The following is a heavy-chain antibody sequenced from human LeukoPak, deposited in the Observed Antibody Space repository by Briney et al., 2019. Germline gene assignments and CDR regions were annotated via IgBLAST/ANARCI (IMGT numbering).Heavy chain of an antibody. V-gene: IGHV4-39*07. CDR3: ARVVSDAFDI. CDR1: AGSISSSTYY. J-gene: IGHJ3*02. Sequence: SETLSLTCTVSAGSISSSTYYWGWIRQPPGKGLEWIGSIYYSGSTYYNPSLKSRVTISVDTSKNQFSLKLSSVTAADTAVYYCARVVSDAFDIWGQGTMVTVSS. CDR2: IYYSGST.